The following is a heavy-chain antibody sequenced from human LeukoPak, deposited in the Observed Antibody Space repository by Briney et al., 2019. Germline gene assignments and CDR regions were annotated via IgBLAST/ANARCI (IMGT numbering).Heavy chain of an antibody. V-gene: IGHV1-69*13. J-gene: IGHJ4*02. D-gene: IGHD2-2*01. CDR3: ARNPGYCSSTSCYSYYFDY. Sequence: GASVKVSCKASGGTFSSYAISWVRQAPGQGLEWMGGIIPIFGTANYAQKFQGRVTITADESTSTAYMELSSLRSEDTAVYYCARNPGYCSSTSCYSYYFDYWGQGTLVTVSS. CDR1: GGTFSSYA. CDR2: IIPIFGTA.